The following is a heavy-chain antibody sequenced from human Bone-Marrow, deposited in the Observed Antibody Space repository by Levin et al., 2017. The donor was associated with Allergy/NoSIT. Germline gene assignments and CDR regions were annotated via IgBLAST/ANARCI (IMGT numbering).Heavy chain of an antibody. CDR1: GYSFTDYW. D-gene: IGHD1-26*01. J-gene: IGHJ5*02. V-gene: IGHV5-51*01. CDR3: ARQDGSYIETWFDP. Sequence: PGGSLRLSCKGSGYSFTDYWIGWVRQMPGKGLEWMGIIYPGDSDTRYSPSFQGQVTISVDKSINTAYLHWSSLKASDTAIYYCARQDGSYIETWFDPWGQGTLVTVSS. CDR2: IYPGDSDT.